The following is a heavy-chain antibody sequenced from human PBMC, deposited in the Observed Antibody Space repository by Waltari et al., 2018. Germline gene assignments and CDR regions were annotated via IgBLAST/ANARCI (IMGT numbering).Heavy chain of an antibody. J-gene: IGHJ4*02. Sequence: EVQLVESGGGLVQPGGSLRLSCAASGFTFSSYRMNLVRQAPGKGLEWVSYISSSSSTIYYADSVKGRFTISRDNAKNSLYLQMNSLRAEDTAVYYCARVRAHFDWFFIFDYWGQGTLVTVSS. D-gene: IGHD3-9*01. CDR2: ISSSSSTI. CDR1: GFTFSSYR. V-gene: IGHV3-48*04. CDR3: ARVRAHFDWFFIFDY.